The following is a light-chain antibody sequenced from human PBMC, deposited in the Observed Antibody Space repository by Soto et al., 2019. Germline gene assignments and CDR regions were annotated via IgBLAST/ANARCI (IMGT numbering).Light chain of an antibody. CDR2: QDI. Sequence: SYELTQPPSVSVSPGQKASITGSGDKLGDKYASWYQQKPGQSPVLFIYQDIRRPSGIPERFSGSSSGNTATLTISGTQAMDEADYYYQAWDINTMVFRGGTKLTVL. CDR1: KLGDKY. J-gene: IGLJ2*01. V-gene: IGLV3-1*01. CDR3: QAWDINTMV.